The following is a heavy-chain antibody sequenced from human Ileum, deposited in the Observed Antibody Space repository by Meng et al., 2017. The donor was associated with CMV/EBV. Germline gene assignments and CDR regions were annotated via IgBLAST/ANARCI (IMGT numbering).Heavy chain of an antibody. J-gene: IGHJ4*02. Sequence: QRQLQGSGPGLVKPAETLSLTCTASGDPISSGSHSWAWFRQPPGKRLEWIGSMYFSGIADYNPSLKSRVTISLHATQKQFSLRLTSVTAADTAVYYCARGSSSWAFDYWGQGTLVTVSS. CDR2: MYFSGIA. D-gene: IGHD2-2*01. CDR1: GDPISSGSHS. CDR3: ARGSSSWAFDY. V-gene: IGHV4-39*07.